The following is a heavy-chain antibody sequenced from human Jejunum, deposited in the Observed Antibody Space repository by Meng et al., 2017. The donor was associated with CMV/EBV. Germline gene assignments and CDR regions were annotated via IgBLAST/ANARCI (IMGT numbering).Heavy chain of an antibody. Sequence: VQLVQSGAEVTKPGASVKVSCKASGYTFTSYDINWVRQGTGQGLEWMGWMNPNRGTTGYAQKFQGRVTMTRNISKSTAYMDLSSLRSEDTAVYYCATGVADFEYWGQGTLVTVSS. D-gene: IGHD6-19*01. CDR3: ATGVADFEY. J-gene: IGHJ4*02. V-gene: IGHV1-8*01. CDR1: GYTFTSYD. CDR2: MNPNRGTT.